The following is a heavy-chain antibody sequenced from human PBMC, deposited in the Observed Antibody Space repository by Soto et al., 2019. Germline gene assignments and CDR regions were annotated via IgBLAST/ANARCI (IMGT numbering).Heavy chain of an antibody. V-gene: IGHV3-23*01. CDR3: ATYCTRVTCSTA. CDR2: ISADGGTT. Sequence: EVQLLESGGGLVQPGGSLRLSCAASGFPFTHYDMTWVRQAPGKGLEWVAAISADGGTTYYAVTVKGRFTISGANSKNPTLLQVNSLSAEDTAEFYCATYCTRVTCSTAWGQGVLVSVSS. J-gene: IGHJ5*02. D-gene: IGHD2-8*01. CDR1: GFPFTHYD.